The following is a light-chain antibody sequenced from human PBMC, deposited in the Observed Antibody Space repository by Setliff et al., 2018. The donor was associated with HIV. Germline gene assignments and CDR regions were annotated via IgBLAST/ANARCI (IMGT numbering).Light chain of an antibody. CDR2: EVS. V-gene: IGLV2-8*01. CDR1: SSDVGGYNY. J-gene: IGLJ1*01. Sequence: QSALTQPRSVSGSPGQSVTISCTGTSSDVGGYNYVSWYQQYPGKAPKLIIYEVSKRPSGVPDRFSGSKSGNTASPTVSGLQAEDEADYYCSSYGGNNNKVFGTGTKVTVL. CDR3: SSYGGNNNKV.